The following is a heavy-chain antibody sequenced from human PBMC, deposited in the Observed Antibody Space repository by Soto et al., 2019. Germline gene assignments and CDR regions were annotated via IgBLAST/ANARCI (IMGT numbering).Heavy chain of an antibody. CDR2: IWYDGSNK. Sequence: QVQLVESGGGVVQPGRSLRLSCAASGFTFSSYGMHWVRQAPGKGLEWVAVIWYDGSNKYYADSVKGRFTISRDNSKNTLYLQMNSLRAEGTAVYYCARVFTIYYGSGDNYFDYWGQGTLVTVSS. D-gene: IGHD3-10*01. J-gene: IGHJ4*02. CDR3: ARVFTIYYGSGDNYFDY. V-gene: IGHV3-33*01. CDR1: GFTFSSYG.